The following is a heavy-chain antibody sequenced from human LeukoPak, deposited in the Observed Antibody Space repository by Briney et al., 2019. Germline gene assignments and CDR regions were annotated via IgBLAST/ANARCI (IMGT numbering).Heavy chain of an antibody. CDR3: AKDYYYGSGSYSGGRFDY. J-gene: IGHJ4*02. Sequence: GGSLRLSCAASGFTFSSYAMSWVRQAPGKGLEWVSSIGGSGSTTYYADSVKGRFTISRDNSKNTLSLQMNSLRAEDTAVYYCAKDYYYGSGSYSGGRFDYWGQGTLVTVSS. D-gene: IGHD3-10*01. V-gene: IGHV3-23*01. CDR2: IGGSGSTT. CDR1: GFTFSSYA.